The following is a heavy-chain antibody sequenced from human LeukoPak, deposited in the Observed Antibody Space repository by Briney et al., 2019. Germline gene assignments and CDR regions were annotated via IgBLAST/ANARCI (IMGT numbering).Heavy chain of an antibody. V-gene: IGHV4-39*02. CDR3: AREASDTYGDPEGWFDP. CDR2: IYYSGST. Sequence: PSETLSLTCTVSGGSISSSSYYWGWIRQPPGKGLEWIGSIYYSGSTYYNPSLKSRVTISVDTSKNQFSLKLSSVTAADTAVYYCAREASDTYGDPEGWFDPWGQGTLVTVSS. D-gene: IGHD4-17*01. CDR1: GGSISSSSYY. J-gene: IGHJ5*02.